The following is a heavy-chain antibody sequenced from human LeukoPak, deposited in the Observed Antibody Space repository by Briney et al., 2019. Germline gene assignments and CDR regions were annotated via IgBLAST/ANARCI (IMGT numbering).Heavy chain of an antibody. D-gene: IGHD3-16*01. V-gene: IGHV1-69*13. CDR2: IIPIFGTA. Sequence: GASVKVSCKASGYTFTSYDINWVRQAPGQGLEWMGGIIPIFGTANYAQKFQGRVTITADESTSTAYMELSSLRSEDTAVYYCARSGRFMITFGGVADFDPWGQGTLVTVSS. CDR1: GYTFTSYD. J-gene: IGHJ5*02. CDR3: ARSGRFMITFGGVADFDP.